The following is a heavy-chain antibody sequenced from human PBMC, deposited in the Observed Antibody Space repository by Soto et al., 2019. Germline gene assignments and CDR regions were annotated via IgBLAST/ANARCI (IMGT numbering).Heavy chain of an antibody. J-gene: IGHJ4*02. D-gene: IGHD3-10*01. CDR3: ARGPHLYYYGSGSYYVY. Sequence: GASVKVSCKASGYTFTSYGISWVRQAPGQGLEWMGWISAYNGNTNYAQKLQGRVTMTTDTSTRTAYMELRSLRSDDTAVYYCARGPHLYYYGSGSYYVYWGQGTLVTVSS. V-gene: IGHV1-18*01. CDR1: GYTFTSYG. CDR2: ISAYNGNT.